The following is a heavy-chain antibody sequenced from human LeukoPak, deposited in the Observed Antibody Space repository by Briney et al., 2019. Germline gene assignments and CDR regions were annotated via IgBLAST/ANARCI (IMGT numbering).Heavy chain of an antibody. CDR1: GGSISSGNYY. J-gene: IGHJ3*02. CDR3: AKSNGCGLIDI. D-gene: IGHD2-21*01. V-gene: IGHV4-61*02. CDR2: IYISGST. Sequence: SETMSLTCTVSGGSISSGNYYWSWIRQPAGKGLEWIGRIYISGSTNYNPSLKSRVTISVDRSKNQFSLKLSSVTAADTAVYYCAKSNGCGLIDIWGQGTMVTVSS.